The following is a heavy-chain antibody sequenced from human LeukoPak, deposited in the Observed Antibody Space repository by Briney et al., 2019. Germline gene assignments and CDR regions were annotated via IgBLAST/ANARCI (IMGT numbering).Heavy chain of an antibody. J-gene: IGHJ4*02. V-gene: IGHV3-33*08. CDR1: GFTFDDYA. CDR2: IWYDGSNK. CDR3: ARSQYYYDSSGLLRY. D-gene: IGHD3-22*01. Sequence: GGSLRLSCAASGFTFDDYAMHWVRQAPGKGLEWVAVIWYDGSNKYYADSVKGRFTISRDNSKNTLYLQMNSLRAEDTAVYYCARSQYYYDSSGLLRYWGQGTLVTVSS.